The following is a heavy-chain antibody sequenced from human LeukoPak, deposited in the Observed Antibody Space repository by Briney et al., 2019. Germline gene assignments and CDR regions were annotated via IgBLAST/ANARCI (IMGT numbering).Heavy chain of an antibody. Sequence: GGSLRLSCAASGFTVSSNYMSWVRQAPGKGLEWVSGIYSGGSTYYADSVKGRFTISRDNSKNTLYLQMISLRAEDTAVYYCARHTPTQFLSGQFSLYLAAFETWGEGKTVTVSS. V-gene: IGHV3-53*01. J-gene: IGHJ3*02. CDR1: GFTVSSNY. CDR3: ARHTPTQFLSGQFSLYLAAFET. CDR2: IYSGGST. D-gene: IGHD3-16*02.